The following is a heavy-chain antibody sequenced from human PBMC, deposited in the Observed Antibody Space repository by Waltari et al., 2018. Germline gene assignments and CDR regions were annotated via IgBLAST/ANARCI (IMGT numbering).Heavy chain of an antibody. D-gene: IGHD3-3*01. Sequence: EVQLVESGGGLGQPGGSLRVYCAASGFTSSSYWMSWVRQAPGKGLEWVANIKQDGSEKCYVDSVKGRFTISRDNAKNSLYLQMNSLRAEDTAVYYCARYDFWIGPTLSWGQATLVTVSS. V-gene: IGHV3-7*01. CDR2: IKQDGSEK. CDR1: GFTSSSYW. CDR3: ARYDFWIGPTLS. J-gene: IGHJ4*02.